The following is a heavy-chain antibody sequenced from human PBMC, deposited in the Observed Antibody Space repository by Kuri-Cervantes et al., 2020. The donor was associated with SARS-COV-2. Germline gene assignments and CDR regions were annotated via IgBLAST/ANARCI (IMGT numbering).Heavy chain of an antibody. CDR2: ISSSSSTI. J-gene: IGHJ6*02. CDR1: GFTFSSYS. D-gene: IGHD2-2*01. Sequence: GESLKISCGASGFTFSSYSMNWVRQAPGKGLEWVSYISSSSSTIYYADSVKGRFTISRDNAKNSLYLQMNSLRAEDTAVYYCARRRSGYCSSTSCYENYYYYYGMDVWGQGTTVTVSS. CDR3: ARRRSGYCSSTSCYENYYYYYGMDV. V-gene: IGHV3-48*04.